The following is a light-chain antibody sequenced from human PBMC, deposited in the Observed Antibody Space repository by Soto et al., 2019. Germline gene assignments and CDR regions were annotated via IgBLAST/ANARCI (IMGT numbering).Light chain of an antibody. J-gene: IGLJ2*01. CDR1: SSDVGSYNL. CDR3: CSYAGSSTPVV. Sequence: QSALTQPASVSGSPGQSITISCTGTSSDVGSYNLVSWYQQHPGKAPKLMIYAVNKRPSGVSNRFSGSKSGNTASLTISGLQAEDEADYYCCSYAGSSTPVVFGGGTKLTVL. CDR2: AVN. V-gene: IGLV2-23*02.